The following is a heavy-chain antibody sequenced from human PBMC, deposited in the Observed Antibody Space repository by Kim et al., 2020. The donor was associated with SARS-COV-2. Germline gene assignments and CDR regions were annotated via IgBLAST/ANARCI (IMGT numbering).Heavy chain of an antibody. CDR1: GLTLSDHY. J-gene: IGHJ4*02. Sequence: GGSLRLSCAASGLTLSDHYMDWVRQAPGKGLEWVGRTRNRANSYNTEYAASVRGRFTSSRDDSKNSVYLQMNSLKTDDTAVYYCVHVGLEYYYENWGQGTLVTVSS. CDR2: TRNRANSYNT. CDR3: VHVGLEYYYEN. D-gene: IGHD3-22*01. V-gene: IGHV3-72*01.